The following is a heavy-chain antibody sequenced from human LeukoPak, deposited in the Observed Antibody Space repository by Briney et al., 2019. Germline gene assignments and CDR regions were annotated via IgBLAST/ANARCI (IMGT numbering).Heavy chain of an antibody. CDR2: ISYDGSNK. V-gene: IGHV3-30-3*01. CDR3: AKDPVPYCGGDCPNWFDP. D-gene: IGHD2-21*02. Sequence: PGGSLRLSCAASGFTFSSYAMHWVRQAPGKGLEWVAVISYDGSNKYYADSVKGRFTISRDNSKNTLYLQMNSLRAEDTAVYYCAKDPVPYCGGDCPNWFDPWGQGTLVTVSS. CDR1: GFTFSSYA. J-gene: IGHJ5*02.